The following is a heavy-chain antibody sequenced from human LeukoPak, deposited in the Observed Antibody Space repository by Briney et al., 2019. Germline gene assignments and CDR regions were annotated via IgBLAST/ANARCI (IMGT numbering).Heavy chain of an antibody. J-gene: IGHJ4*02. CDR2: IDSGGST. CDR3: AKDLVG. Sequence: GGSLRLSCIVSGFTVSSNYMSWVRQAPGKGLEWVSIIDSGGSTYYSDSVKDRFTISRDNSKNTLYLQMNSLRAEDTAVYYCAKDLVGWGQGTLVTVSS. CDR1: GFTVSSNY. D-gene: IGHD6-6*01. V-gene: IGHV3-66*01.